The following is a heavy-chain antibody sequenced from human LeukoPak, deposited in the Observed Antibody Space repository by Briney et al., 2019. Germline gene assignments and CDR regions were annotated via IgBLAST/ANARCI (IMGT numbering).Heavy chain of an antibody. Sequence: GRSLRLSCAPSGFTFSNYAFHWVRQAPGKGLEWVAIISYDGSNKYYADSVKGRFTISRDNSQSTLFLQMDSLRSEDTALYYCARDVALGYCSRTSCFPDAMDVWGQGTTVTVSS. D-gene: IGHD2-2*01. CDR1: GFTFSNYA. CDR2: ISYDGSNK. J-gene: IGHJ6*02. V-gene: IGHV3-30-3*01. CDR3: ARDVALGYCSRTSCFPDAMDV.